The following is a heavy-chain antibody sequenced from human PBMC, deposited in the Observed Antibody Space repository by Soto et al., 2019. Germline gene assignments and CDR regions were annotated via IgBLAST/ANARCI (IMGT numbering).Heavy chain of an antibody. D-gene: IGHD5-18*01. CDR2: IYYSGST. V-gene: IGHV4-31*03. J-gene: IGHJ5*02. CDR3: ARGLGDTNWFDP. CDR1: GGSISSGGYY. Sequence: QVQLQESGPGLVKPSQTLSLTCTVSGGSISSGGYYWSWIRQHPGTGLEWIGYIYYSGSTYYNPSILSRVTIPVDTAKNQFSLKVSSVAAADTAVYYCARGLGDTNWFDPWGQGTLVTVSS.